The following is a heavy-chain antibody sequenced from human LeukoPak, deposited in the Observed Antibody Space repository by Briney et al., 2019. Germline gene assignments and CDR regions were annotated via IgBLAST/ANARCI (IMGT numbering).Heavy chain of an antibody. D-gene: IGHD3-3*01. CDR1: GFTFSSYG. CDR2: MRYDGSNK. CDR3: AKDGRYYDFWSGYYTVYYFDY. J-gene: IGHJ4*02. V-gene: IGHV3-30*02. Sequence: PGGSLRLSCAASGFTFSSYGMHWVRQAPGKGLEWVAFMRYDGSNKYYADSVKGRFTISRDNSKNTLYLQMNSLRAEDTAVYYCAKDGRYYDFWSGYYTVYYFDYWGQGTLVTVSS.